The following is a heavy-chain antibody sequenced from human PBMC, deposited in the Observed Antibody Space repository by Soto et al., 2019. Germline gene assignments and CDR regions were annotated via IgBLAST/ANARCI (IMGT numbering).Heavy chain of an antibody. J-gene: IGHJ4*02. CDR3: ASLVVPAAMVDY. D-gene: IGHD2-2*01. V-gene: IGHV4-31*03. CDR2: IYYSGST. CDR1: GGSISSGGYY. Sequence: PSETLSLTCTVSGGSISSGGYYWSWIRQHPGKGLEWIGYIYYSGSTYYNPSLKSRVTISVDTSKNQFSLKLSSVTAADTAVYYCASLVVPAAMVDYWGQGTLVTVSS.